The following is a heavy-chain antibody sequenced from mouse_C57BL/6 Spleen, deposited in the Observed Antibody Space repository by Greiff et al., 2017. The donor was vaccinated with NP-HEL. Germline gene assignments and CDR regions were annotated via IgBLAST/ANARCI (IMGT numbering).Heavy chain of an antibody. CDR2: IYPGSGST. J-gene: IGHJ2*01. V-gene: IGHV1-55*01. CDR1: GYTFTSYW. CDR3: AREVYYSNYFYYFDY. Sequence: QVQLQQPGAELVQPGASVKMSCKASGYTFTSYWITWVKQRPGQGLEWIGDIYPGSGSTNYNEKFKSKATLTVDTSSSTAYMQLSSLTSEDSAVYYCAREVYYSNYFYYFDYWGQGTTLTVSS. D-gene: IGHD2-5*01.